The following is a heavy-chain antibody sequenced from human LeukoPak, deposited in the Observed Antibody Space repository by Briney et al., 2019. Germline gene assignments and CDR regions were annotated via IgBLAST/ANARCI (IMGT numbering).Heavy chain of an antibody. D-gene: IGHD1-26*01. V-gene: IGHV3-33*01. CDR1: GFTFSSYG. CDR2: IWYDGSNK. CDR3: ARDSPAWELPIDY. J-gene: IGHJ4*02. Sequence: GGSLRLSCAASGFTFSSYGMHWVRQAPGKGLEWVAVIWYDGSNKYYADSVKGRFTISRDNSKNTPYLQMNSLRAEDTAVYYCARDSPAWELPIDYWGQGTLVTVSS.